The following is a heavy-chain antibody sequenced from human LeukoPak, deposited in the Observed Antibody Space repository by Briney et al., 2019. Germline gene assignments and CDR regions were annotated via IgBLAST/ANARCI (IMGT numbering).Heavy chain of an antibody. J-gene: IGHJ4*02. V-gene: IGHV1-3*01. CDR2: INAGNHNT. D-gene: IGHD6-13*01. Sequence: ASVKVSSKASGYTFTSYAMHWVRQAPGQRLEWMGWINAGNHNTKYSQKFQGRVTITRDTSASTAYMELSSLRSEDTAVYYCASTGYSSSWYGVFDYWGQRTLVTVSS. CDR3: ASTGYSSSWYGVFDY. CDR1: GYTFTSYA.